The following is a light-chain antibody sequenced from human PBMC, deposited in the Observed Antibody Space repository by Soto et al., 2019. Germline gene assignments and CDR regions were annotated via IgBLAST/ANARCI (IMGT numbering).Light chain of an antibody. CDR2: DAT. V-gene: IGKV1-5*01. CDR1: QTIDSW. J-gene: IGKJ5*01. CDR3: QQYNRLIT. Sequence: DIQRPQSPSILSASLGDSFTIAGRASQTIDSWVARYQQKPGKAPKLLVYDATSLESGVSSRFSGSGYGTDFTLSINNLQPDDFATYYCQQYNRLITFGQGTRLEIK.